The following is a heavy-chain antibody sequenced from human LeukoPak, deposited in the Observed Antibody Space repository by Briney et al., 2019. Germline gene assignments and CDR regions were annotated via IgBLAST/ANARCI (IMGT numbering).Heavy chain of an antibody. CDR3: ARRITMVRGFNY. Sequence: SETLSLTCAVYGGSFSGYYWSWIRQPPGKGLEWIGEINHSGSTNYNPSLKSRVTISVDTSKNQFSRKLSSVTAADTAVYYCARRITMVRGFNYWGQGTLVTVSS. CDR2: INHSGST. D-gene: IGHD3-10*01. J-gene: IGHJ4*02. CDR1: GGSFSGYY. V-gene: IGHV4-34*01.